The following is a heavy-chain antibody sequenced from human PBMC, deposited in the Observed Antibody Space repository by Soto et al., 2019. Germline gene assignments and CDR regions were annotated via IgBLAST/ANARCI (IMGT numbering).Heavy chain of an antibody. CDR1: GFTFSSYA. V-gene: IGHV3-23*01. J-gene: IGHJ6*02. CDR3: AREVLGYCSRSSCLGPYYYYGTDA. CDR2: ISGSGGST. Sequence: GGSLRLSCAASGFTFSSYAMSWVRQAPGKGLEWVSAISGSGGSTYYADSVKGRFTISRDNSKNTLYLQMNSLRAEDTAVYYCAREVLGYCSRSSCLGPYYYYGTDAWGQGTTVTFS. D-gene: IGHD2-2*01.